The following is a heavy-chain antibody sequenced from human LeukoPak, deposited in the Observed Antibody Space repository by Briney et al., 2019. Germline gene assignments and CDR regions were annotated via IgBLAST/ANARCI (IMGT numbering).Heavy chain of an antibody. J-gene: IGHJ6*02. Sequence: ASVKVSCKASGYTFTSYDINWVRQATGQGLEWMGWMNPNSGNTGYAKKFQGRVTMTRNTSISTAYMELSSLRSEDTAVYYCAKTSPSSSWYGHYYYYGMDVWGQGTTVTVSS. CDR3: AKTSPSSSWYGHYYYYGMDV. CDR2: MNPNSGNT. D-gene: IGHD6-13*01. V-gene: IGHV1-8*01. CDR1: GYTFTSYD.